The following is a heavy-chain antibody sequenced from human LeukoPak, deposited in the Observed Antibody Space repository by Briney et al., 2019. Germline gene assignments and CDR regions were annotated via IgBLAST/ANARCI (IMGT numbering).Heavy chain of an antibody. CDR3: ARPGYSSSWGEIDY. J-gene: IGHJ4*02. Sequence: ESLKISCKGSGYSFNTYWIGWVRQMPGKGLEWMGIIYPGDSDTKYSPSFQGQVTISADKSISTAYLQWSSLKASDTAMYYCARPGYSSSWGEIDYWGQGTLVTVSS. V-gene: IGHV5-51*01. D-gene: IGHD6-13*01. CDR1: GYSFNTYW. CDR2: IYPGDSDT.